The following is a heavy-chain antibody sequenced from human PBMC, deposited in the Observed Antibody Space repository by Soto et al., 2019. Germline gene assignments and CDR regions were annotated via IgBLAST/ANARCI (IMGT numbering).Heavy chain of an antibody. D-gene: IGHD2-15*01. J-gene: IGHJ5*02. CDR3: ARAVVVVAATRRGWFDP. Sequence: SETLSLTCTVSGGSISSYYWSWIRQPPGKGLEWIGYIYYSGSTNYNPSLKSRVTISVDTSKNQFSLKLSSVTAADTAVYYCARAVVVVAATRRGWFDPWCQGTLVTVSS. CDR2: IYYSGST. V-gene: IGHV4-59*01. CDR1: GGSISSYY.